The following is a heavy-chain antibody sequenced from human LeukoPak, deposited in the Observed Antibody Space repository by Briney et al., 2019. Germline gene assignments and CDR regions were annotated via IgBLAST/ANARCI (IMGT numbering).Heavy chain of an antibody. CDR3: AREGAYYYYGMDV. CDR1: GGSISSYY. J-gene: IGHJ6*02. V-gene: IGHV4-59*01. CDR2: IYYSGST. Sequence: SETLSLTCTVSGGSISSYYWSWIRQPPGKGLEWIGYIYYSGSTNYNPSLKSRVTISVDTSKNQFSLKLSSVTAADTAVYYCAREGAYYYYGMDVWGQGTTVTVSS.